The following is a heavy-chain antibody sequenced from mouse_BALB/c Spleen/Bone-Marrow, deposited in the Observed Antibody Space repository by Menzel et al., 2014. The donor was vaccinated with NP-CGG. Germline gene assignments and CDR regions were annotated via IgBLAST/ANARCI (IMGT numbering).Heavy chain of an antibody. V-gene: IGHV1-5*01. J-gene: IGHJ4*01. CDR1: GYTFTSYW. D-gene: IGHD1-1*01. CDR3: TRFLYCYSNREGDYAMYY. CDR2: IYPGNSDT. Sequence: VQLQQSGTELARPGASVKMSCKASGYTFTSYWMHWVKQRPGQGLEWIGAIYPGNSDTSYNQKFKGKAKLTADTSSSTAYMELSSLTNENSAVYYCTRFLYCYSNREGDYAMYYWGQGTSVTVSS.